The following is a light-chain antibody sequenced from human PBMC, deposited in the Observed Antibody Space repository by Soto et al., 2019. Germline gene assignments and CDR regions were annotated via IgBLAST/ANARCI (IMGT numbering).Light chain of an antibody. V-gene: IGLV2-14*01. CDR1: SSDVGAYDY. CDR2: DVS. Sequence: QSVLTQPASVSGSPGQSITISCTGTSSDVGAYDYVSWYQQHPRKAPKLMIYDVSDRPSEVSNRFSGSKSGNTASLTISGLQAEDEADYYCSSYTSTSTLVFGGGTKLT. J-gene: IGLJ2*01. CDR3: SSYTSTSTLV.